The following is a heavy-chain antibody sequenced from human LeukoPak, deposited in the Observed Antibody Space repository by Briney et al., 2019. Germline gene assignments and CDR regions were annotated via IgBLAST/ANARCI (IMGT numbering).Heavy chain of an antibody. J-gene: IGHJ5*02. CDR3: ARQGGTGTTRNWFDP. CDR1: GGSISSYY. D-gene: IGHD1-7*01. V-gene: IGHV4-4*07. CDR2: IYPSGST. Sequence: SETLSLTCTVSGGSISSYYWSWIRQPPGKGLEWIGRIYPSGSTNYNPSLKSRVTMSVDTSKNQFSLKLSSVTAADTAVYYCARQGGTGTTRNWFDPWGQGTLVTVSS.